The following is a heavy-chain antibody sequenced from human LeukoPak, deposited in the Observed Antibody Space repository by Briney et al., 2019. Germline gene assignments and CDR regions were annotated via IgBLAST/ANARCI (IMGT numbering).Heavy chain of an antibody. J-gene: IGHJ6*02. D-gene: IGHD3-10*01. V-gene: IGHV4-31*03. CDR3: ARDKEVRGVSYYYYYGMAG. Sequence: PSETLSLTCTVSGGSISSGGYYWSWIRQHPGKGLEWIGYIYYSGSTYYNPSLKSRVTISVDTSKNQFSLKLSSVTAADTAVYYCARDKEVRGVSYYYYYGMAGRGQGTTVTVSS. CDR1: GGSISSGGYY. CDR2: IYYSGST.